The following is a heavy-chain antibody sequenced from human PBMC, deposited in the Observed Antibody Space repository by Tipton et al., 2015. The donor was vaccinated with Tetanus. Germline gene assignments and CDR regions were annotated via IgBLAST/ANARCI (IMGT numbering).Heavy chain of an antibody. CDR1: GGSISSFY. Sequence: TLSLTCTVSGGSISSFYWYWIRHPPGKGLEWIAYIYQNGDANYNPSLQSRVTISVDTSKNKFSLQLAFVTAADTAIYYCARERIEAFCYHGLDVWGPGTTVTVSS. CDR2: IYQNGDA. J-gene: IGHJ6*02. V-gene: IGHV4-59*01. CDR3: ARERIEAFCYHGLDV. D-gene: IGHD2/OR15-2a*01.